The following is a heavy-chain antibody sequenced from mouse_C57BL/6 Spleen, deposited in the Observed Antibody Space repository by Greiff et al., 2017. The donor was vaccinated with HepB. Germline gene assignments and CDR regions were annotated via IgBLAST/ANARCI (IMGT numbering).Heavy chain of an antibody. J-gene: IGHJ4*01. CDR1: GYAFSSSW. CDR2: IYPGDGDT. V-gene: IGHV1-82*01. D-gene: IGHD2-1*01. Sequence: VQLVESGPELVKPGASVKISCKASGYAFSSSWMNWVKQRPGKGLEWIGRIYPGDGDTNYNGKFKGKATLTADKSSSTAYMQLSSLTSEDSAVYFCAREGKIYGNYVLDYWGQGTSVTVSS. CDR3: AREGKIYGNYVLDY.